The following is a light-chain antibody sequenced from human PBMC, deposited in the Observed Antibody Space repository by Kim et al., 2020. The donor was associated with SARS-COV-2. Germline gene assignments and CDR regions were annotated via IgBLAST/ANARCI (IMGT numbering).Light chain of an antibody. Sequence: QTVTIACSGSRSNIGANSVTWYQQLPGTGPKLRIYNDNQRPSGVPDRFSGSKSGTSASLAISGLQSDDEAGYYCAAWDDSLDGLWVFGGGTQLTVL. CDR3: AAWDDSLDGLWV. CDR1: RSNIGANS. CDR2: NDN. V-gene: IGLV1-44*01. J-gene: IGLJ3*02.